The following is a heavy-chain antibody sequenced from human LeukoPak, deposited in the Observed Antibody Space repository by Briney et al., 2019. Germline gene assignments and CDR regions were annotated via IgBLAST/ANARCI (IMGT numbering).Heavy chain of an antibody. CDR1: GFTFRNYW. V-gene: IGHV3-7*01. CDR3: TRDFWTDY. Sequence: GGSLRLSCAASGFTFRNYWMSWLRQAPGRGLEGVANIKLDGTQKNYIQSVRGRFTISRDNARNFLYLQLSSLRAEDTAGYYCTRDFWTDYWGQGTLVTVSS. D-gene: IGHD3/OR15-3a*01. CDR2: IKLDGTQK. J-gene: IGHJ4*02.